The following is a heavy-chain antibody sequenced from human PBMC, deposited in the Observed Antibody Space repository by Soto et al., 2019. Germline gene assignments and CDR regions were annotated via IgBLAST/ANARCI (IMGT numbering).Heavy chain of an antibody. D-gene: IGHD3-3*01. J-gene: IGHJ6*02. CDR2: IKQDGSEK. Sequence: ELLRLSCSASGFTLSSYWMSWVRQAPGKGLEWVANIKQDGSEKYYVDSVKGRFTISRDNAKNSLYLQMNSLRAEDTAVYYCARELRGYYDFWSGYYSGYYYYGMDVWGQGTTVTVSS. V-gene: IGHV3-7*03. CDR1: GFTLSSYW. CDR3: ARELRGYYDFWSGYYSGYYYYGMDV.